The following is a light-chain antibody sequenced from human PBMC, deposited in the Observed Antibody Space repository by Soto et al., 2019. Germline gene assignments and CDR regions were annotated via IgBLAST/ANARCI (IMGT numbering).Light chain of an antibody. CDR1: RSVGNN. CDR3: LQYSNWPRGA. V-gene: IGKV3-15*01. Sequence: EIVMTQSPATLSVSPGEGATLSCRASRSVGNNLAWYQQKPGQSPRLLIYGASTRATGVPARFSGSGSGTEFTLTISSLQSEDFALYYCLQYSNWPRGAFGQWTTVDIX. CDR2: GAS. J-gene: IGKJ1*01.